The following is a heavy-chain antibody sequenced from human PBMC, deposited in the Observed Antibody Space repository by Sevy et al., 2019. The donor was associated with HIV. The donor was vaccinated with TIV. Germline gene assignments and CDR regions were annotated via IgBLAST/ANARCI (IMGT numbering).Heavy chain of an antibody. D-gene: IGHD6-19*01. J-gene: IGHJ5*02. Sequence: SQTLSLTCAISGDSVSSNSAAWNWIRQSPSRGLEWLGRTYYRSKWYNDYAVSVKSRITINPDTSKNQFSLQLNSVTPEDTAVYYCACGQGGYSSGWYNWFDPWGQGTLVTVSS. CDR2: TYYRSKWYN. CDR1: GDSVSSNSAA. V-gene: IGHV6-1*01. CDR3: ACGQGGYSSGWYNWFDP.